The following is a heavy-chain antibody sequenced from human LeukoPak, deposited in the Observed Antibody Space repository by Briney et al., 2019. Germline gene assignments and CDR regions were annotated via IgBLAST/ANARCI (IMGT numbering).Heavy chain of an antibody. CDR1: GFTFSSYG. Sequence: GGSLRLSCAASGFTFSSYGMHWVRQAPGKGLEWVAVIWYDGSNKYYADSVKGRFTISRDNSKNTLYLQMNSLRAEDTAVYYCAREMYYYDSSGYYFDYWGQGTLVTGSS. D-gene: IGHD3-22*01. V-gene: IGHV3-33*01. CDR2: IWYDGSNK. J-gene: IGHJ4*02. CDR3: AREMYYYDSSGYYFDY.